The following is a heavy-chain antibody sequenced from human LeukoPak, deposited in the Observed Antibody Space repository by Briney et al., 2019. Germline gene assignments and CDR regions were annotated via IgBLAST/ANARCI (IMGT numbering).Heavy chain of an antibody. V-gene: IGHV1-18*01. CDR3: ARDLTWNDVEDY. Sequence: GASVKVSCKASGYTFTSYGITWVRQAPGQGLEWMGWISAYNGDTNYAQNLQGRVTMTTDTSTSTAYMELRSLESDDTAIYYCARDLTWNDVEDYWGQGTLVTVSS. J-gene: IGHJ4*02. CDR1: GYTFTSYG. CDR2: ISAYNGDT. D-gene: IGHD1-1*01.